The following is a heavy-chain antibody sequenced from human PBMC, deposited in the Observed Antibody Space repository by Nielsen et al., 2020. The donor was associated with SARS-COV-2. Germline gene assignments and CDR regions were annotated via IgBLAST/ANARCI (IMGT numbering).Heavy chain of an antibody. CDR2: ISYDGSNK. CDR1: GFTFSSYA. J-gene: IGHJ3*02. CDR3: ARSVGDYDFWSGYHDAFDI. D-gene: IGHD3-3*01. Sequence: GGSLRLSCAASGFTFSSYAMHWVRQAPGKGLEWVAVISYDGSNKYYADSVKGRFTISRDNSKNTLYLQMNSLRAEDTAVYYCARSVGDYDFWSGYHDAFDIWGQGTMVTVSS. V-gene: IGHV3-30*04.